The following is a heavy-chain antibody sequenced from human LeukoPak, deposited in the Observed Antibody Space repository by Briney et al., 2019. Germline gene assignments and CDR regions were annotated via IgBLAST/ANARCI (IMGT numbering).Heavy chain of an antibody. Sequence: PSQTLSLTCTVSGGSISSGGYYWSWIRQHPGKGLEWIGYIYYSGSTHYNPSLKSRVTISVDTSKNQFSLKLSSVTAADTAVYYCARKTLYTNAFDIWGQGTMVTVSS. D-gene: IGHD3-16*01. CDR2: IYYSGST. CDR3: ARKTLYTNAFDI. V-gene: IGHV4-31*03. J-gene: IGHJ3*02. CDR1: GGSISSGGYY.